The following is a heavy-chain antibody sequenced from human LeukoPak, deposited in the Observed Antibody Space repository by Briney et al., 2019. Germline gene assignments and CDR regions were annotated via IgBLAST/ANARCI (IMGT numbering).Heavy chain of an antibody. CDR1: GFTFSSYA. J-gene: IGHJ4*02. Sequence: GGSLRLSCAASGFTFSSYAMSWVRQAPGKGLEWVSAISGSGGNTYYADSVKGRFTISRDNSKNTLYLQMNSLRAEDTAVYYCAKVGRFLEWFYWGQGTLVTVSS. CDR3: AKVGRFLEWFY. CDR2: ISGSGGNT. V-gene: IGHV3-23*01. D-gene: IGHD3-3*01.